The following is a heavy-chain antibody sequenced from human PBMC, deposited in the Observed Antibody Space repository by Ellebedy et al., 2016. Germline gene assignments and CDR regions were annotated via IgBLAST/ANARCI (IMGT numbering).Heavy chain of an antibody. Sequence: SETLSLTCAVYGGSFSGYYWSWIRQPPGKGLEWIGEINHSGSTNYNPSLKSRVTISVDTSKNQFSLKLSSVTAADTAVYYCAREPPEVHFDWFQKPAGYYYGMDVWGQGTTVTVSS. CDR1: GGSFSGYY. J-gene: IGHJ6*02. V-gene: IGHV4-34*01. CDR3: AREPPEVHFDWFQKPAGYYYGMDV. D-gene: IGHD3-9*01. CDR2: INHSGST.